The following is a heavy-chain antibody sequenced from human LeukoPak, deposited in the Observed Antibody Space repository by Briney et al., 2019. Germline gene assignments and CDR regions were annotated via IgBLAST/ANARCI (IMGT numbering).Heavy chain of an antibody. CDR3: ARDLGSQMATISDWFDP. CDR1: GYSISSDYY. D-gene: IGHD5-24*01. V-gene: IGHV4-38-2*02. J-gene: IGHJ5*02. CDR2: IYHSGST. Sequence: PSETLSLTCTVSGYSISSDYYWGWIRQPPGKGLEWIGSIYHSGSTYYNPSLKSRVTISVDTSKNQFSLKLRSVTAADTAMYYCARDLGSQMATISDWFDPWGQGTLVTVSS.